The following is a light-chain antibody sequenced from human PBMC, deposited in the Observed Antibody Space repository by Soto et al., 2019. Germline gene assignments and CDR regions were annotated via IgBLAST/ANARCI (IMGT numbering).Light chain of an antibody. CDR1: QSMSDT. Sequence: EIVMTQSPATLSVSPGGGATLSCRASQSMSDTLAWYQQKPGQAPRLLIYGASKRATGFPARFSGSGSGTDFTLTISSLQSEDFAVYYCQQYNNWPWTFGQGTKVEIK. J-gene: IGKJ1*01. CDR2: GAS. V-gene: IGKV3-15*01. CDR3: QQYNNWPWT.